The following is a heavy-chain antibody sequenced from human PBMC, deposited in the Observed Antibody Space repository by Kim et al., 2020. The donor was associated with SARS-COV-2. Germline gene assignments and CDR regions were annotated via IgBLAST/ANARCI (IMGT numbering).Heavy chain of an antibody. V-gene: IGHV3-7*03. CDR3: TRDGRALRDY. CDR2: EK. Sequence: EKYYVGSVKGRFTISRDNAKNSLYLQMDVLRAEDTALYYCTRDGRALRDYWGQGTLVTVSS. D-gene: IGHD4-17*01. J-gene: IGHJ4*02.